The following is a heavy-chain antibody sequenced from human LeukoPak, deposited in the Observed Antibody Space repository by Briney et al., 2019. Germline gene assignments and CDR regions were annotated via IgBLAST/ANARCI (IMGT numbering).Heavy chain of an antibody. Sequence: ASVKVSCKASGYTLTGYYMHWVRQAPGQRLEWMGWINPRSGGTKYAQKFQGRVTMTRDTSISTVYMELSSLRSDDTAVYYCARGDDWSYHYYYMDVWGKGTTVTVSS. J-gene: IGHJ6*03. CDR2: INPRSGGT. V-gene: IGHV1-2*02. CDR3: ARGDDWSYHYYYMDV. CDR1: GYTLTGYY. D-gene: IGHD3-9*01.